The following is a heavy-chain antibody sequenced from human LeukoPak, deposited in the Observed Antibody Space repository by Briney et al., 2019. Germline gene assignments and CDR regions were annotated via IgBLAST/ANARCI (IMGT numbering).Heavy chain of an antibody. CDR1: GFTFSSYG. CDR3: ARDGAGYGDPDLYYFDY. V-gene: IGHV3-30*02. J-gene: IGHJ4*02. CDR2: IRYDGSNK. Sequence: GGSLRLSCAASGFTFSSYGMHWVRQAPGKGLEWVAFIRYDGSNKYYADSVKGRFTISRDNSKNTLYLQMNSLRAEDTAVYYCARDGAGYGDPDLYYFDYWGQGTLVTVSS. D-gene: IGHD4-17*01.